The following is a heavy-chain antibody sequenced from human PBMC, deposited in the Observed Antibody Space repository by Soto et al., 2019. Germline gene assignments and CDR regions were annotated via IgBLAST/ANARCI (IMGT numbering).Heavy chain of an antibody. CDR1: GFTFSSYG. J-gene: IGHJ6*03. CDR3: ARDGDILTTYYYYYYMDV. D-gene: IGHD3-9*01. Sequence: GGSLRLSCAASGFTFSSYGMHWVRQAPGKGLEWVAVIWYDGSNKYYADSVKGRFTISRDNSKNTLYLQMNSLRAEDTAVYYCARDGDILTTYYYYYYMDVWGKGTTVTVSS. V-gene: IGHV3-33*01. CDR2: IWYDGSNK.